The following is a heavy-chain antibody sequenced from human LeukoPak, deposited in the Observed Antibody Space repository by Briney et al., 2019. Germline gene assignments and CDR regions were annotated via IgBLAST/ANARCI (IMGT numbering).Heavy chain of an antibody. J-gene: IGHJ6*02. V-gene: IGHV1-18*01. CDR3: ARDRYCSSTSCYNYYYYGMDV. CDR1: GYTFTSYG. Sequence: ASVKVSCNASGYTFTSYGISWVRQAPGQGLEWMGWISAYNGNTNYAQKLQGRVTMTTDTSTSTAYMELRSLRSDDTAVYYCARDRYCSSTSCYNYYYYGMDVWGQGTTVTVSS. CDR2: ISAYNGNT. D-gene: IGHD2-2*02.